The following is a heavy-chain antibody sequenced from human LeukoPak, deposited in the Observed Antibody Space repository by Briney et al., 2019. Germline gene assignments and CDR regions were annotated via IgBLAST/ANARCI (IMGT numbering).Heavy chain of an antibody. V-gene: IGHV3-33*01. Sequence: GRSLRLSCAASGFTFSSYGMHWVRQAPGKGLEWVAVIWYDGSNKYYADSVKGRFTISRDNSKNTLYLQMNSLRAEDTAVYYCAREFVTTVVPHYGMDVWGQGTTVTVSS. CDR3: AREFVTTVVPHYGMDV. CDR2: IWYDGSNK. CDR1: GFTFSSYG. D-gene: IGHD4-23*01. J-gene: IGHJ6*02.